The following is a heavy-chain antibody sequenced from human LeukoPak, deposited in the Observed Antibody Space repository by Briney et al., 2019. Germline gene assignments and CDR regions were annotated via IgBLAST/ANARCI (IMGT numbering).Heavy chain of an antibody. J-gene: IGHJ4*02. V-gene: IGHV3-53*01. D-gene: IGHD5-18*01. Sequence: PGGSLRLSCAASGFTVSSNYMSWVRQAPGKGLEWVSVIYSGGSTYYAHSVKGRFTISRDNSKNTLYLQMNSLRAEDTAVYYCASRSEYSYNPTLDYWGQGTLVTVSS. CDR1: GFTVSSNY. CDR2: IYSGGST. CDR3: ASRSEYSYNPTLDY.